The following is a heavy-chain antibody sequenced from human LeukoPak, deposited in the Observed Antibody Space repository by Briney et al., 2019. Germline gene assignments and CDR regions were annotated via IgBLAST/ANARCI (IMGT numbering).Heavy chain of an antibody. CDR1: GASITDAY. Sequence: SETLSLTCNVSGASITDAYWSWLRQPPGKGLEWIGYIYYRGGTNYNPSLKSRVAISLDTSKNQFSLRLSSVTAADTAVYYCARVEEGYGSGRRENYYYYYMDVWGKGTTVTISS. CDR3: ARVEEGYGSGRRENYYYYYMDV. J-gene: IGHJ6*03. D-gene: IGHD3-10*01. V-gene: IGHV4-59*01. CDR2: IYYRGGT.